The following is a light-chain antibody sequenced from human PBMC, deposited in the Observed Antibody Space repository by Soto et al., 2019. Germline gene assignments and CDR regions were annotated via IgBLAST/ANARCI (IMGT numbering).Light chain of an antibody. CDR1: SGHSYYA. CDR3: QTWGTGIVV. Sequence: QPVLTQSPSASASLGASVKLTCTLSSGHSYYAIAWHQQQPEKGPRYLMKVNSDGTHTNGDGIPDRFSGSSSGAERYLTISSLQSEDEADYYCQTWGTGIVVFGGGTKLTVL. J-gene: IGLJ3*02. CDR2: VNSDGTH. V-gene: IGLV4-69*01.